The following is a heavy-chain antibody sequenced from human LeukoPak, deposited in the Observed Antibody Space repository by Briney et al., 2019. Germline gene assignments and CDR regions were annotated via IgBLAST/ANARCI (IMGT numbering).Heavy chain of an antibody. CDR1: GYTFTDYY. CDR3: ARANFLYCSSTTCLFDY. D-gene: IGHD2-2*01. V-gene: IGHV1-2*02. J-gene: IGHJ4*02. CDR2: TNPNDGDT. Sequence: GASVTVSCKASGYTFTDYYMHWVRQAPGQGFEWMGWTNPNDGDTNYAQKFQGRVTMTRDTSISTAHMEVSRLRSDDTAVYYCARANFLYCSSTTCLFDYWGQGTLVTVSS.